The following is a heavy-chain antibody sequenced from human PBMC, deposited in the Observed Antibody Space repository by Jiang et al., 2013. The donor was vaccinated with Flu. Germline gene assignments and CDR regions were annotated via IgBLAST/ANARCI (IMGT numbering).Heavy chain of an antibody. J-gene: IGHJ4*02. Sequence: TVKISCKVSGYTFSDHYMHWVRQAPGEGLEWVGLIDPEDDDTIYSEKFQDRVTITADTSTDTAYLNLGSLRSEDTAVYFCARVPYSSPFYYYFDYWGQGTLVTVSS. CDR2: IDPEDDDT. D-gene: IGHD6-13*01. V-gene: IGHV1-69-2*01. CDR1: GYTFSDHY. CDR3: ARVPYSSPFYYYFDY.